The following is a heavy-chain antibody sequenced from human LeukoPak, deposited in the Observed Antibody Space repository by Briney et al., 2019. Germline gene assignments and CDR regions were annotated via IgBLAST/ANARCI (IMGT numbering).Heavy chain of an antibody. D-gene: IGHD2-15*01. Sequence: GGSLRLSCAASGFTFSSYAMHWVRQAPGKGLEWVAVISYDGSNKYYADSVKGRFTISRDNAQNSLFLQMNSLRADDTAVYYCVRPELPGWSVLFDFWGQGTLVTVSS. J-gene: IGHJ4*02. CDR3: VRPELPGWSVLFDF. V-gene: IGHV3-30*04. CDR1: GFTFSSYA. CDR2: ISYDGSNK.